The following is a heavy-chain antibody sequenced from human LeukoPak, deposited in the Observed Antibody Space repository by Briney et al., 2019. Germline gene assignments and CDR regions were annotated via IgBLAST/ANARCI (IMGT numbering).Heavy chain of an antibody. CDR1: GFSFSDYS. V-gene: IGHV3-21*06. CDR3: TRVGYIDEGIDY. CDR2: ISGNSFHI. D-gene: IGHD5-12*01. J-gene: IGHJ4*02. Sequence: PGGSLRLSCAASGFSFSDYSMTWVRQAPGKALEWVSSISGNSFHIFYADSVKGRFTISRDNAKNSLYLQMNSLRAEDTAIYYCTRVGYIDEGIDYWGQGTLVTVSS.